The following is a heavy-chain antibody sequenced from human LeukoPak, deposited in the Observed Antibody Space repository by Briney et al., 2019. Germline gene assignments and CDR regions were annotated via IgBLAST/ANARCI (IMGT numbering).Heavy chain of an antibody. CDR2: IYYSGST. Sequence: PSGTLSLTCTVSGYSISSGYYWGWIRQPPGKGLEWIGSIYYSGSTYYNPSLKSRVTISVDTSKNQFSLKLSSVTAADTAVYYCARAGPLRYCSGGSCVLGRFDYWGQGTLVTVSS. V-gene: IGHV4-38-2*02. CDR1: GYSISSGYY. CDR3: ARAGPLRYCSGGSCVLGRFDY. J-gene: IGHJ4*02. D-gene: IGHD2-15*01.